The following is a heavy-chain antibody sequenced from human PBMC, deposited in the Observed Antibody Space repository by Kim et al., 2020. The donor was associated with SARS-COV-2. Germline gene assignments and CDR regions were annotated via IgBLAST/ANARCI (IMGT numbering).Heavy chain of an antibody. D-gene: IGHD3-3*01. J-gene: IGHJ4*02. CDR1: GFTFGDYA. V-gene: IGHV3-9*01. CDR3: AKVAGRVVGVDY. CDR2: ISWNSGSI. Sequence: GGSLRLSCAASGFTFGDYAMHWVRQAPGKGLEWVSGISWNSGSIGYADSVKGRFTISRDNAKNSLYLQMNSLRAEDTALYYCAKVAGRVVGVDYWGQGTLVTVSS.